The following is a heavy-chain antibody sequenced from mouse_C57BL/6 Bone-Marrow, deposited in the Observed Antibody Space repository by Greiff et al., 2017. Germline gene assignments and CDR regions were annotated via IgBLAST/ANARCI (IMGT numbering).Heavy chain of an antibody. Sequence: QVQLQQPGAELVQPGASVKVSCKASGYTFTSYWMHWVKQRPGQGLEWIGRIHPSDSDTNYNQKLKGQAKLTGAKSSSTAYMQLSSLTSVDSAVYYCAIGGYDVFDVWGPGTTLTVSS. CDR1: GYTFTSYW. D-gene: IGHD2-2*01. V-gene: IGHV1-74*01. J-gene: IGHJ2*01. CDR3: AIGGYDVFDV. CDR2: IHPSDSDT.